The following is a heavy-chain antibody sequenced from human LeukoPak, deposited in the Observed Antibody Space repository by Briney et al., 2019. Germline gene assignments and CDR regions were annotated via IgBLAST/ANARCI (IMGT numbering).Heavy chain of an antibody. J-gene: IGHJ4*02. CDR2: IRYDGSNK. CDR3: AKEIEMATMPFDY. CDR1: GFTFSSYG. D-gene: IGHD5-24*01. V-gene: IGHV3-30*02. Sequence: GGSLRLSCAASGFTFSSYGMHWVRQAPGKGLEWVAFIRYDGSNKYYADSVKGRFTISRDNSKNTLYLQMNSLRAEDTAVYYCAKEIEMATMPFDYWGQGTLVTVSS.